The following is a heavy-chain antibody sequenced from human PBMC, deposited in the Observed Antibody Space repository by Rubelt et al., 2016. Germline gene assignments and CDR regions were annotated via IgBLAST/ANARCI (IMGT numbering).Heavy chain of an antibody. D-gene: IGHD5-12*01. CDR2: IVVGSGNT. J-gene: IGHJ6*02. Sequence: QMQLVQSGPEVKKPGTSVKVSCKASGFTFTSSAVQWVRQARGQRLEWIGWIVVGSGNTTYAQKFQERVTLTWDMATSTAYMDLSSLRSEDTAVYYCAADSGYGPSMDVWGQGTTVTVSS. V-gene: IGHV1-58*01. CDR1: GFTFTSSA. CDR3: AADSGYGPSMDV.